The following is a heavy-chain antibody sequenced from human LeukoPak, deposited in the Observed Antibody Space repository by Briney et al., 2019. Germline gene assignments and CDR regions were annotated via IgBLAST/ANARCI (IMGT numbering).Heavy chain of an antibody. Sequence: AGGSLRLSCAASGFTFSSYGMHWVRQAPGKGLEWVAVISYDGSNKYYADSVKGRFTISRDNSKNTLYLQMNSLRAEDTAVYYCAEDQGAVAGSFDYWGQGTLVTVSS. V-gene: IGHV3-30*18. CDR3: AEDQGAVAGSFDY. J-gene: IGHJ4*02. CDR2: ISYDGSNK. D-gene: IGHD6-19*01. CDR1: GFTFSSYG.